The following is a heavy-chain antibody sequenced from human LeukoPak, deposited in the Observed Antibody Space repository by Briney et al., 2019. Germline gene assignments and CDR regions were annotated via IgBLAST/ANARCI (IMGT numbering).Heavy chain of an antibody. CDR1: GLTFSSYG. Sequence: GGSLRLSCAASGLTFSSYGMHWVRQAPGKGLEWVAFIRYDGSNKYYADSVKGRFTISRDNSKNTLYLQMNSLRAEDTAVYYCAREWYCSSTSCYAYFDYWGQGTLVTVSS. CDR3: AREWYCSSTSCYAYFDY. V-gene: IGHV3-30*02. CDR2: IRYDGSNK. D-gene: IGHD2-2*01. J-gene: IGHJ4*02.